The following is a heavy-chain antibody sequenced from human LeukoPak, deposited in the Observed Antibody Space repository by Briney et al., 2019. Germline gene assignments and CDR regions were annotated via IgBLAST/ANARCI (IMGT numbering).Heavy chain of an antibody. J-gene: IGHJ4*02. CDR1: GGSFSGYS. V-gene: IGHV4-34*01. CDR3: ARRTAYYGDYGVDY. D-gene: IGHD4-17*01. Sequence: SETLSLTCAVYGGSFSGYSWNWIRQPPGKGLEWIGEINHGGSTNYNPSLKSRVTTSAGTSKSHFSLKLSSVTAADTAVYYCARRTAYYGDYGVDYWGQGTLVTVSS. CDR2: INHGGST.